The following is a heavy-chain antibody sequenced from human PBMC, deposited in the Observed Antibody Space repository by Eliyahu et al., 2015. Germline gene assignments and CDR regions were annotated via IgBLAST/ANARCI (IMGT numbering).Heavy chain of an antibody. CDR2: IYPASGST. J-gene: IGHJ5*02. D-gene: IGHD1-26*01. CDR3: ARXWELLDWFDP. Sequence: QVQLVQSGAEVKKPGASVKISCKASGYIFSSYYIHWVRQPPGQGLQWVGTIYPASGSTSXAQEFQGKVTMTTDTSTGTVYMELSSLTYEDTAVYYCARXWELLDWFDPWGQGTLVTVSS. CDR1: GYIFSSYY. V-gene: IGHV1-46*01.